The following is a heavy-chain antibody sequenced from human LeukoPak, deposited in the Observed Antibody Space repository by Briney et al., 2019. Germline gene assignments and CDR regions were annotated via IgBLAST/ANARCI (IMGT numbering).Heavy chain of an antibody. J-gene: IGHJ3*02. CDR3: AREGPIMITFGGVIVLSAFDI. V-gene: IGHV4-59*12. CDR1: GDSLNNFH. D-gene: IGHD3-16*02. CDR2: IYHSGST. Sequence: SETLSLTCTVSGDSLNNFHWSWIRQPPGKGLEWIGYIYHSGSTYFNPSLKSRVTISIDRSKNQFSLNLSSVTAADTAVYYCAREGPIMITFGGVIVLSAFDIWGQGTMVTVSS.